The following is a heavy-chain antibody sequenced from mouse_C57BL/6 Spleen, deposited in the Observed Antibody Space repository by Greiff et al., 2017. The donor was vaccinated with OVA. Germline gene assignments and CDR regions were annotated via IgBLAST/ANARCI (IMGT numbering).Heavy chain of an antibody. J-gene: IGHJ4*01. Sequence: QVQLQQPGAELVRPGSSVKLSCKASGYTFTSYWMHWVKQRPIQGLEWIGNIDPSDSETHYNQKFKDKATLTVDKSSSTAYMQLSRLTSEYSAVYCCAILDDYDYYYAMDYWGQGTSVTVSS. CDR3: AILDDYDYYYAMDY. V-gene: IGHV1-52*01. CDR2: IDPSDSET. CDR1: GYTFTSYW. D-gene: IGHD2-4*01.